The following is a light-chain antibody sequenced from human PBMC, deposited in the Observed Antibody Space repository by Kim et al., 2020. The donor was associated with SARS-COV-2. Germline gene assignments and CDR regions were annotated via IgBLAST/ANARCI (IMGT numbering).Light chain of an antibody. CDR1: QTIHTW. CDR2: DAS. V-gene: IGKV1-5*01. Sequence: DIQMTQSPSTLSASVGDRVTITCRASQTIHTWLAWYQQKPGKAPKLLIYDASVLETGVPSRFSGSGSGTEFTLTISSLQPDDYASYYCQQYHDSLLTFGGGTKVDIK. CDR3: QQYHDSLLT. J-gene: IGKJ4*01.